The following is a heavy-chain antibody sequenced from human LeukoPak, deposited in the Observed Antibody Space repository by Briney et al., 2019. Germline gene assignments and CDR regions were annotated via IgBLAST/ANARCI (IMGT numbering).Heavy chain of an antibody. D-gene: IGHD4/OR15-4a*01. J-gene: IGHJ4*02. V-gene: IGHV3-7*03. CDR3: ARRAGAYSHPYDY. CDR1: GFTFITYS. Sequence: GGSLRLSCAASGFTFITYSMSWVRQAPGKGLEWVANIKQDGNEKYYVDSVKGRFTISRDNAKNSLYLQMNSLRAEDTAVYYCARRAGAYSHPYDYWGQGTLVTVSS. CDR2: IKQDGNEK.